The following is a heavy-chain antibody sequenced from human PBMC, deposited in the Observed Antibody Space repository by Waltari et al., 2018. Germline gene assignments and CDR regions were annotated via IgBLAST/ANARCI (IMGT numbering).Heavy chain of an antibody. J-gene: IGHJ5*02. V-gene: IGHV4-4*02. CDR1: NG. CDR2: GLSSGKT. Sequence: NGGGWGRQPPQGGLGGIGQGLSSGKTNYSPSFASRVTMSLDASNNQFSLKVTSATAADTAVYYCARDRGRGLYLDAWGPGTLVTVSP. CDR3: ARDRGRGLYLDA. D-gene: IGHD2-15*01.